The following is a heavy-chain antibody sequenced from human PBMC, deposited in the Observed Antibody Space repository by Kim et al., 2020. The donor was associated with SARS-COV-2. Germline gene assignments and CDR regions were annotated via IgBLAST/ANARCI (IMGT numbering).Heavy chain of an antibody. D-gene: IGHD3-10*01. J-gene: IGHJ5*02. CDR3: ARGAFEGYYLTDP. CDR1: GFTFSNHW. Sequence: GGSLRLSCAASGFTFSNHWMHWVRQGPGKGLVWVSRIYTDGSRTNYADSVKGRFTISRDNAKNTLYLQMNSLRVEDTAVYYCARGAFEGYYLTDPWGQGT. CDR2: IYTDGSRT. V-gene: IGHV3-74*01.